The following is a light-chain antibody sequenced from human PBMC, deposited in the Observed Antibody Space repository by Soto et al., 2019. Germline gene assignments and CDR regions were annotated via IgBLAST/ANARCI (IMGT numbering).Light chain of an antibody. CDR1: QSISKW. CDR2: DVS. J-gene: IGKJ1*01. V-gene: IGKV1-5*01. CDR3: LQDINYPWT. Sequence: DIQMTQSPSTLSACVVDIVTITCRASQSISKWLAWYQQKPGKAPKLLMYDVSSLESGVPSRFSGSGSGTDFTLAISSLQPEDSATYYCLQDINYPWTFGQGTKVDI.